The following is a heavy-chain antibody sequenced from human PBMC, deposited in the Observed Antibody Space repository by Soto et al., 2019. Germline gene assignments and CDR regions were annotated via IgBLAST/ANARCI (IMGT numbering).Heavy chain of an antibody. V-gene: IGHV4-34*01. Sequence: SETLSLTCSVSGESLSGYYWSWIRQSPGKTLEWIGEIHYSGHTQLNPSLKSRINVSIDKSKKQFSLRLSSMTAADTALYFCARGHSTSGYDYWGEGTLVTVSS. CDR2: IHYSGHT. CDR1: GESLSGYY. J-gene: IGHJ4*02. CDR3: ARGHSTSGYDY. D-gene: IGHD6-6*01.